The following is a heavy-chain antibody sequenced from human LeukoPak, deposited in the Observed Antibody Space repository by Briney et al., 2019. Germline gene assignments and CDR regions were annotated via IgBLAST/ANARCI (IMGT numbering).Heavy chain of an antibody. J-gene: IGHJ5*02. CDR3: ASLPIDSSTGTFGWFDP. Sequence: SETLSPTCTVSSGSISSYHWSWVRQPPGKGLEWIGIIYYSGSTNYNPSLKSRVTISLDSSKNQFSLRLSSVTPADTAAYYCASLPIDSSTGTFGWFDPWGQGTLVTVSS. CDR2: IYYSGST. D-gene: IGHD1-14*01. CDR1: SGSISSYH. V-gene: IGHV4-59*01.